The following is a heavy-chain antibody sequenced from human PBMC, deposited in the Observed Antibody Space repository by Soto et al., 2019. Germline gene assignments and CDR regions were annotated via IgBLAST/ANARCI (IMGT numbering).Heavy chain of an antibody. CDR2: ISGSGGST. CDR3: AKDLEKSHCSGGSCYFGY. Sequence: HPVGSLRLSCAASGFTFSSYAMSWVRQAPGKGLEWVSAISGSGGSTYYADSVKGRFTISRDNSKNTLYLQMNSLRAEDTAVYYCAKDLEKSHCSGGSCYFGYWGQGTLVTVSS. V-gene: IGHV3-23*01. J-gene: IGHJ4*02. D-gene: IGHD2-15*01. CDR1: GFTFSSYA.